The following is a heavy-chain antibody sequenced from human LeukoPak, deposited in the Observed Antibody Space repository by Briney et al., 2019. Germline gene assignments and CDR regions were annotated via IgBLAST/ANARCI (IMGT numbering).Heavy chain of an antibody. CDR2: IWYDGSNK. D-gene: IGHD6-13*01. J-gene: IGHJ4*02. V-gene: IGHV3-33*01. Sequence: GRSLRLSCAASGFTFSSYGMHWVRQAPGKGLEWVAVIWYDGSNKYYADSVKGRFTISRDNSKNTLYLQVNSLRAEDTAVYYCARGGIAAAGSNFDYWGQGTLVTVSS. CDR1: GFTFSSYG. CDR3: ARGGIAAAGSNFDY.